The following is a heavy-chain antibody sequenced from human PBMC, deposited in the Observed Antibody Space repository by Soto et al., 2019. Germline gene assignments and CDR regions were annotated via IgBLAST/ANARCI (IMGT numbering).Heavy chain of an antibody. D-gene: IGHD3-22*01. V-gene: IGHV3-15*07. Sequence: EVQLVESGGDLVKPGGSLRLSCAASGFTFSNAWINWVRQAPGKGLEWVGRIKSKTDGGTTDFAAPVKGRFAISRDDSKNMVYLQMNSLKTEDKAVYYCTTDSYITLVIVRFDYWGPGTLVTGSS. J-gene: IGHJ4*01. CDR2: IKSKTDGGTT. CDR1: GFTFSNAW. CDR3: TTDSYITLVIVRFDY.